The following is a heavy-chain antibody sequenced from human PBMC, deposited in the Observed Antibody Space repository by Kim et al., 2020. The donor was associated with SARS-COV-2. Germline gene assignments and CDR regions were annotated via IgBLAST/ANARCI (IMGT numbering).Heavy chain of an antibody. D-gene: IGHD6-13*01. V-gene: IGHV3-30*18. J-gene: IGHJ4*02. CDR1: GFTFSSYG. CDR3: AKVKGAAAGHLIDY. Sequence: AGSLRLSCAASGFTFSSYGMHWVRQAPGKGLEWVAVISYDGSNKYYADSVKGRFTISRDNSKNTLYLQMNSLRAEDTAVYYCAKVKGAAAGHLIDYWGQGTLVTVSS. CDR2: ISYDGSNK.